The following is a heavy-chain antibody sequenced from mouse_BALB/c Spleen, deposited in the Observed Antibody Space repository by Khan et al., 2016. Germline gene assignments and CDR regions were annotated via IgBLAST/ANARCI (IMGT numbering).Heavy chain of an antibody. J-gene: IGHJ3*01. Sequence: EVKLEESGGGLVQPGGSMKLSCVASGFTFSNYWMNWVRQSPEKGLEWVAEIRLKSNNYATHYAESVKGGFTISRDDSKSSVYLQMNNLRAEDTGIYYCTTGFAYWGQGTLVTVSA. CDR1: GFTFSNYW. CDR3: TTGFAY. CDR2: IRLKSNNYAT. V-gene: IGHV6-6*02.